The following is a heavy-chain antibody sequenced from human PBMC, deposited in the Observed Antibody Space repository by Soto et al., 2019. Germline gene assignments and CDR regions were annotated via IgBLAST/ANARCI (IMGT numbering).Heavy chain of an antibody. CDR3: ARVVSGVGSSSWRRSFHGNYGMDV. CDR1: GGSISSSSYY. D-gene: IGHD6-13*01. V-gene: IGHV4-39*07. J-gene: IGHJ6*02. Sequence: PSETLSLTCTVSGGSISSSSYYWGWIRQPPGKGLEWIGSIYYSGSTYYNPSLKSRVTISVDTSKNQFSLKLSSVTAADTAVYYCARVVSGVGSSSWRRSFHGNYGMDVWGQGTTVTVSS. CDR2: IYYSGST.